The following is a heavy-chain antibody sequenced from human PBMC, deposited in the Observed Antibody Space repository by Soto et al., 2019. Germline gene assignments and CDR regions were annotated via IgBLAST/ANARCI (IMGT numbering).Heavy chain of an antibody. CDR3: AKDLDQLLSFDY. Sequence: GGSLRLSCAASGFTFISYAMICVRQAPGKGLEWVSAISGSGGSTYYADSVKGRFTISRDNSKNTLYLQMNSLRAEDTAVYYCAKDLDQLLSFDYWGQGTLVTVSS. CDR1: GFTFISYA. D-gene: IGHD2-2*01. V-gene: IGHV3-23*01. CDR2: ISGSGGST. J-gene: IGHJ4*02.